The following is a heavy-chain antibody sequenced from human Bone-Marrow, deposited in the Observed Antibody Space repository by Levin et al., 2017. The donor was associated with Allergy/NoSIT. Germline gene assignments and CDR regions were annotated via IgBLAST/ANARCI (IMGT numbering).Heavy chain of an antibody. CDR3: ARDQRIAVAGWYYYYYGMDV. CDR1: GYSFTSYG. CDR2: IYPDDSDT. Sequence: RGVSLKISCKGSGYSFTSYGIGWVRQMPGKGLEWMGIIYPDDSDTRYSPSFQGQVTISADKSISTAYLQWSSLKASDTAMYYCARDQRIAVAGWYYYYYGMDVWGQGTTVTVSS. D-gene: IGHD6-19*01. J-gene: IGHJ6*02. V-gene: IGHV5-51*01.